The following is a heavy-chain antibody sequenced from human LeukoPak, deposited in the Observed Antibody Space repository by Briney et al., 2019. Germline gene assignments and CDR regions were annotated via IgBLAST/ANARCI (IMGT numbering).Heavy chain of an antibody. CDR1: GYTFTRYA. CDR2: INAGNGDT. D-gene: IGHD1-14*01. Sequence: ASVKVSCKASGYTFTRYAMHWVRQALGQGLEWMGWINAGNGDTKYLQNFQGRVTFTRDTSASTAYMELSSLRSEDTAVYYCARAPSGFTSGPGDHWGQGTLVTVSS. CDR3: ARAPSGFTSGPGDH. J-gene: IGHJ4*02. V-gene: IGHV1-3*01.